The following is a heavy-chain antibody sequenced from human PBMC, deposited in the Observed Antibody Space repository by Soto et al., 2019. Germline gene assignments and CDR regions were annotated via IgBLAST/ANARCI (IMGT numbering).Heavy chain of an antibody. D-gene: IGHD2-2*01. CDR3: ARLSVIPAANAGWFDP. CDR1: GGSISSSSYY. V-gene: IGHV4-39*01. J-gene: IGHJ5*02. Sequence: SETLSLTCTVSGGSISSSSYYWGWIRQPPGKGLEWIGSIYYSGSTYYNPSLKSRVTISVDTSKNQFSLKLSSVTAADTAVYYCARLSVIPAANAGWFDPWGQGTLVTVSS. CDR2: IYYSGST.